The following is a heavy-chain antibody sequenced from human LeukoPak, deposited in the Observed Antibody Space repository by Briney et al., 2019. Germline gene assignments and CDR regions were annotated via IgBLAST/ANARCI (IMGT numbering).Heavy chain of an antibody. CDR1: GGTFSSYA. V-gene: IGHV1-69*06. Sequence: SVKVSCKASGGTFSSYAIGWVRQAPGQGLEWMGGIIPIFGTANYAQKFQGRVTITADKSTSTAYMELSSLRSEDTAVYYCARDPLAYSSSWYFGYWGQGTLVSVSS. CDR2: IIPIFGTA. CDR3: ARDPLAYSSSWYFGY. J-gene: IGHJ4*02. D-gene: IGHD6-13*01.